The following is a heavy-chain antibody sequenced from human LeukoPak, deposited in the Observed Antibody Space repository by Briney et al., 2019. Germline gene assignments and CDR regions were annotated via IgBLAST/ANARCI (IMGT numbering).Heavy chain of an antibody. Sequence: WGSLSLSCAASGFTFSTYEMSWVRQAPGKGPEWVSYITSSASTIYYADSVKGRFTISRDNAKNSLYLQMNSLRAEDTAVYYCARLNIQHFDYWGQGTLVTVSS. CDR3: ARLNIQHFDY. V-gene: IGHV3-48*03. CDR2: ITSSASTI. CDR1: GFTFSTYE. D-gene: IGHD2/OR15-2a*01. J-gene: IGHJ4*02.